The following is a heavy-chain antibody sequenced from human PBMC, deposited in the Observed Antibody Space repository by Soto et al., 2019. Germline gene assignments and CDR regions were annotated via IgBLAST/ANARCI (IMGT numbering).Heavy chain of an antibody. J-gene: IGHJ4*02. Sequence: QVQLVESGGGVVQPGRSLRLSCAASGFTFSSYGMHWVRQAPGKGLEWVAVIWSDGSNKYYADSVKGRFTISRDNSKNTLYLQMNSLRAEDTAVYYCARDNYYDSSGYYGYWGQGTLVTVSS. CDR1: GFTFSSYG. CDR3: ARDNYYDSSGYYGY. D-gene: IGHD3-22*01. V-gene: IGHV3-33*01. CDR2: IWSDGSNK.